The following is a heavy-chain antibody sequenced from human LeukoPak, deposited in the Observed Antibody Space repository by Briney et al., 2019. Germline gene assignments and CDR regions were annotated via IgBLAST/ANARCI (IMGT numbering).Heavy chain of an antibody. CDR3: ANYDFWSGYNTDDY. J-gene: IGHJ4*02. D-gene: IGHD3-3*01. CDR1: GFTFSSYW. Sequence: GGSLRLSCAASGFTFSSYWMHWVRQAPGKGLVWVSRINSDGSSTSYADSVKGRFTISRDNSKNTLYLQMNSLRAEDAAVYYCANYDFWSGYNTDDYWGQGTLVTVSS. V-gene: IGHV3-74*01. CDR2: INSDGSST.